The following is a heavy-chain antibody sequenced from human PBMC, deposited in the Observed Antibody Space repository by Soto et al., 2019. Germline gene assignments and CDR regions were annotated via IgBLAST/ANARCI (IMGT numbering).Heavy chain of an antibody. J-gene: IGHJ5*02. CDR2: ISSSGGST. CDR1: GFAFSSYA. D-gene: IGHD6-13*01. Sequence: GGSLRLSCAASGFAFSSYAMSWVRQAPGKGLEWVSAISSSGGSTYYADSVKGRFTISRDNSKNTLYLQMNSLRAEDTAVYYCAKAYSSSWSNWFDPWGQGTLVTVSS. V-gene: IGHV3-23*01. CDR3: AKAYSSSWSNWFDP.